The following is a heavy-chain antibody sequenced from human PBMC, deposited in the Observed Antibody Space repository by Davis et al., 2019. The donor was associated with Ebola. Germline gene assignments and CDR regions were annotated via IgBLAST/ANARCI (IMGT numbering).Heavy chain of an antibody. V-gene: IGHV1-2*02. Sequence: ASVKVSCKASGYTFTSYDINWVRQATGQGLEWMGWINPNSGGTNYAQKFQGRVTMTRDTSISTAYMELSRLRSDDTAVYYCARGASAVVVAATDNWFDPWGQGTLVTVSS. D-gene: IGHD2-15*01. J-gene: IGHJ5*02. CDR2: INPNSGGT. CDR3: ARGASAVVVAATDNWFDP. CDR1: GYTFTSYD.